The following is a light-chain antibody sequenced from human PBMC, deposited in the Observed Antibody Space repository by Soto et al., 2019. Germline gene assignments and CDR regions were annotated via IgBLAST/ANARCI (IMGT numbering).Light chain of an antibody. V-gene: IGKV2-30*02. J-gene: IGKJ3*01. CDR3: MQGRHWPYT. CDR2: HLS. CDR1: QSLIHSDGNTY. Sequence: DVVVPQSPLSLPVTLGQPASISCRSSQSLIHSDGNTYLHWFQQRPGQSPRRLIYHLSTQDSGVPDRVSGSGSGTDFTLEISRVEAEDVGVYYCMQGRHWPYTFSPGTTVDIK.